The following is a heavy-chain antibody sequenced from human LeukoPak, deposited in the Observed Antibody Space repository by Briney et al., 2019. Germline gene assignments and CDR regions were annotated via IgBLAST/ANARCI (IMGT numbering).Heavy chain of an antibody. CDR2: IYHSGST. V-gene: IGHV4-59*08. Sequence: PSETLSLTCTVSGGSISNYYWTWIRQSPGTGLEWIGYIYHSGSTYYNPSLKSRVTISVDTSKNQFSLKLSSVTAADTAVYYCARHYGPWGQGTLVTVSS. D-gene: IGHD3-16*01. CDR1: GGSISNYY. J-gene: IGHJ5*02. CDR3: ARHYGP.